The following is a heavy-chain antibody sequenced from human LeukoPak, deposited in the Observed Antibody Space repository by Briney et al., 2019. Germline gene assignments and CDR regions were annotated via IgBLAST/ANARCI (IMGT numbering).Heavy chain of an antibody. CDR3: AKWGDYDVLTGYYDPDY. CDR1: GFTFSNYA. CDR2: ITGSAGST. D-gene: IGHD3-9*01. Sequence: GGSLRLSCSASGFTFSNYAMSWVRPAPGKGLEWVSAITGSAGSTYYADSVKGRFAISRDNSKNTLYLQMNSLRAEDTAVYYCAKWGDYDVLTGYYDPDYWGQGTLVTVSS. J-gene: IGHJ4*02. V-gene: IGHV3-23*01.